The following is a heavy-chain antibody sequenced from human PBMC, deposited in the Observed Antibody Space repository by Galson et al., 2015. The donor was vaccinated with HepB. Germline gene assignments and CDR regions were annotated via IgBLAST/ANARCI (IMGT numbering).Heavy chain of an antibody. CDR3: ARDTGSHPYWYFDL. D-gene: IGHD1-26*01. V-gene: IGHV1-18*04. CDR1: GYTFTSYG. J-gene: IGHJ2*01. Sequence: SVKVSCKASGYTFTSYGISWVRQAPGQGLEWMGWISAYSGNTNYAQKLQGRVTMTTDTSTSTAYMELRSLRSDDTAVYYCARDTGSHPYWYFDLWGRGTLVTVSS. CDR2: ISAYSGNT.